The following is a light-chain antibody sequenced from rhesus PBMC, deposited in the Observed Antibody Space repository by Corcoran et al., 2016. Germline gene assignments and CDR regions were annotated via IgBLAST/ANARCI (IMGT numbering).Light chain of an antibody. J-gene: IGKJ3*01. CDR3: QQHDTSPFT. CDR1: QGISNW. Sequence: DIQMTQSPSSLSASVGDRVTITCRASQGISNWLAWYQQKPGKAPKLLIYGASNLEKGVPSRFSGSGSGTDFTLTISSLQPEDIATYYCQQHDTSPFTFGPGTKLDIK. V-gene: IGKV1-69*01. CDR2: GAS.